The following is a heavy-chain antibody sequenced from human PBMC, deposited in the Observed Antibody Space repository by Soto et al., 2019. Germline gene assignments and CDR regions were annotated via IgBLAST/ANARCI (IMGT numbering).Heavy chain of an antibody. V-gene: IGHV4-30-4*01. CDR1: GGSISSGDYY. CDR3: AREWYYYDRRAGGNFDY. CDR2: IYYSGST. D-gene: IGHD3-22*01. Sequence: LSLTCTVSGGSISSGDYYWSWIRQPPGKGLEWIGYIYYSGSTYYNPSLKSRVTISVDTSKNQFSLKLSSVTAADTAVYYCAREWYYYDRRAGGNFDYWGQGTLVTVSS. J-gene: IGHJ4*02.